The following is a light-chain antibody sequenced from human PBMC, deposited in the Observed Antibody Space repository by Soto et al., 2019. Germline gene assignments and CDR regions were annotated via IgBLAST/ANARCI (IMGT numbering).Light chain of an antibody. CDR3: QQYYSYPWT. V-gene: IGKV1-8*01. J-gene: IGKJ1*01. CDR2: AAS. Sequence: AIRMTQYQSSLSASTGDRVTITCRASQGISSYLAWYQQKPGKAPKLLIYAASTLQSGVPSRFSGSGSGTDFTLTISCLQSEDFATYYCQQYYSYPWTFGHGTQVDIK. CDR1: QGISSY.